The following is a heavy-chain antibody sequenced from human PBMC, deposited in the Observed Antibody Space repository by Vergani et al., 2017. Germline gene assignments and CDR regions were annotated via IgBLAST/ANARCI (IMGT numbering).Heavy chain of an antibody. CDR3: ARGKLVPYYYYYGMVV. V-gene: IGHV4-34*01. Sequence: QVPLQQWGAGLLKPSETLSLTCAVYGGSFSGYFWSWLRQPPWKGLEWFGVVNHSGSTIHNPSLKSRVTISVDTSQNQFSLKLSSVTAADSAMYYCARGKLVPYYYYYGMVVWGQGTTVTVSS. CDR1: GGSFSGYF. CDR2: VNHSGST. J-gene: IGHJ6*02. D-gene: IGHD6-13*01.